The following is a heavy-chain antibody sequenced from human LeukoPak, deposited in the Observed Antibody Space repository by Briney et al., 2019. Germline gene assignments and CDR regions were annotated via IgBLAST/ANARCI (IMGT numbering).Heavy chain of an antibody. D-gene: IGHD5-12*01. CDR3: ARLGGRGYSGYDESLFDY. CDR2: IIPIFGTA. J-gene: IGHJ4*02. CDR1: GYTFTGYY. V-gene: IGHV1-69*13. Sequence: GASVKVSCKASGYTFTGYYMHWVRQAPGQGLEWMGGIIPIFGTANYAQKFQGRVTITADESTSTAYMELSSLRSEDTAVYYCARLGGRGYSGYDESLFDYWGQGTLVTVSS.